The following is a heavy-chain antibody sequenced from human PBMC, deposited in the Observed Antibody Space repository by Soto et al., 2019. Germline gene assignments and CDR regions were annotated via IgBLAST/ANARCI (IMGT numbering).Heavy chain of an antibody. CDR1: GGTFSSYA. CDR2: IIPIFGTA. Sequence: QVQLVQSGAEVKKPGSSVKVSCKASGGTFSSYAISWVRQAPGQGLEWMGGIIPIFGTANYAQKFQGRVTITAYESTSTAYMELSSLRSEDTAVYYCARGVIAVAGTGAFYYYGMDVWGQGTTVTVSS. J-gene: IGHJ6*02. V-gene: IGHV1-69*01. CDR3: ARGVIAVAGTGAFYYYGMDV. D-gene: IGHD6-19*01.